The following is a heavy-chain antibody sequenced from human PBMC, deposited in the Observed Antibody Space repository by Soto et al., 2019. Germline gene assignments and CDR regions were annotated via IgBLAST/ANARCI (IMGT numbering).Heavy chain of an antibody. V-gene: IGHV1-69*02. CDR1: GGTFSSYT. D-gene: IGHD3-3*01. J-gene: IGHJ6*03. CDR2: TIPILGIA. Sequence: GASVKVSCKASGGTFSSYTISWVRQAPGQGLEWMGRTIPILGIANYAQKFQGRVTITADKSTSTAYMELSSLRSEDTAVYYCALGAYYDSWSGYYPDYYYYYMDVWGKGTTVTVSS. CDR3: ALGAYYDSWSGYYPDYYYYYMDV.